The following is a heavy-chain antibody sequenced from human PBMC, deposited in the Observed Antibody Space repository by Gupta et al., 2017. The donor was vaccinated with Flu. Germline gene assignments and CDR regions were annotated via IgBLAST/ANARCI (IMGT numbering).Heavy chain of an antibody. CDR1: GYSITTGHY. V-gene: IGHV4-38-2*01. Sequence: QVHLQESGPGLVKPSETLSLSCVVSGYSITTGHYWGWLRQSPGKRLEWIATIDHRGFAYYNPSLRNRVTISGDSSENEFSRKLYSATAADTALYYCARGGRMSVAASYFDFWGQGILVTVSS. J-gene: IGHJ4*02. CDR3: ARGGRMSVAASYFDF. D-gene: IGHD6-19*01. CDR2: IDHRGFA.